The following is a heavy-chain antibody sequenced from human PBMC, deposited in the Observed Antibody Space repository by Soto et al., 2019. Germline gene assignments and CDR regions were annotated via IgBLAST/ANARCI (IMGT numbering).Heavy chain of an antibody. CDR3: ARDIDGSSSLGY. D-gene: IGHD3-3*01. CDR2: IHYSGST. J-gene: IGHJ4*02. V-gene: IGHV4-59*01. CDR1: GGSISSYY. Sequence: SETLSLTCTVSGGSISSYYGSWIRQPPGKGLEWIGYIHYSGSTNYNPSLKSRVTISVDTSKNQFSLKLSSVTAADTAVYYCARDIDGSSSLGYWGQGTLVTVS.